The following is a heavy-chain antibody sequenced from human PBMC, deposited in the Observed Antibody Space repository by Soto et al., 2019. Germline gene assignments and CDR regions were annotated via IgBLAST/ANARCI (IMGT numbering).Heavy chain of an antibody. J-gene: IGHJ4*02. CDR2: ISYDGTNR. V-gene: IGHV3-30-3*01. Sequence: QVHLVESGGGVVQPGRSLRLSCAASGLTFSNYAMHWVRQAPGKGLEWVAFISYDGTNRCYPDSEKGRFTISRDNSKNTVYLQMNSLKTEDTAVYYCARESSSTVTTGGGGSAKDYWGQGTLVTVSS. CDR3: ARESSSTVTTGGGGSAKDY. D-gene: IGHD4-17*01. CDR1: GLTFSNYA.